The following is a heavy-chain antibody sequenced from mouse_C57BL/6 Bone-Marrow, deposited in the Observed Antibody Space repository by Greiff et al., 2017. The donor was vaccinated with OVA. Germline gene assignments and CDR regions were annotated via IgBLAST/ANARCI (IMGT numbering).Heavy chain of an antibody. V-gene: IGHV1-59*01. D-gene: IGHD3-3*01. J-gene: IGHJ3*01. CDR1: GYTFTSYW. CDR3: ARCWDRGTAWFAY. CDR2: IDPSDSYT. Sequence: QVQLQQPGAELVRPGTSVKLSCKASGYTFTSYWMHWVKQRPGQGLEWIGVIDPSDSYTNYNQKFKGKATLTVDTSSSTAYMQLSSLTSEDSAVYFCARCWDRGTAWFAYWGQGTLVTVSA.